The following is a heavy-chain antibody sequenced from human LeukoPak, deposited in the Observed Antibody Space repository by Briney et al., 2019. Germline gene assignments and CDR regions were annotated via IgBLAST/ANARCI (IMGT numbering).Heavy chain of an antibody. CDR2: TYYRSKWYN. CDR3: ARDKHAAAGTWGWYYFDY. V-gene: IGHV6-1*01. Sequence: SQTLSLTCAISGVSVSSNSAAWNWIRQSPSRGLEWLGRTYYRSKWYNDYAVSVKSRITINPDTSRNQFSLQLNSVTPEDTAVYYCARDKHAAAGTWGWYYFDYWGQGTLVTVSS. J-gene: IGHJ4*02. CDR1: GVSVSSNSAA. D-gene: IGHD6-13*01.